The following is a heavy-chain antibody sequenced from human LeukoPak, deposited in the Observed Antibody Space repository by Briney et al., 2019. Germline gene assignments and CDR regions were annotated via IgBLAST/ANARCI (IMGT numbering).Heavy chain of an antibody. CDR2: IYHSGST. V-gene: IGHV4-38-2*02. CDR3: ARHDGDYVPYLYYFDY. CDR1: GYSISSGYY. D-gene: IGHD4-17*01. J-gene: IGHJ4*02. Sequence: SETLSLTCTVSGYSISSGYYWGWIRQPPGKGLEWIGSIYHSGSTYYNPSLKSRVTISVDTSKNQFSLKLSSVTAADTAVYYCARHDGDYVPYLYYFDYWGQGTLVTVSS.